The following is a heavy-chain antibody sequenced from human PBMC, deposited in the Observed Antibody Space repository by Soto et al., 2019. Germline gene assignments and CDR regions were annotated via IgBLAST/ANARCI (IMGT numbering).Heavy chain of an antibody. J-gene: IGHJ4*02. CDR3: AGDRIGGYDH. Sequence: EVKLVESGGGLIQPGGSLRLSCAASEFTVSSSYMNWVRQSPGKGLEWVSVIYSDGSTYYADSVKGRCIISRDTSKNTLYLQMNSLRAEDTAVYYCAGDRIGGYDHWGQGTLVTVSS. D-gene: IGHD5-12*01. V-gene: IGHV3-53*01. CDR1: EFTVSSSY. CDR2: IYSDGST.